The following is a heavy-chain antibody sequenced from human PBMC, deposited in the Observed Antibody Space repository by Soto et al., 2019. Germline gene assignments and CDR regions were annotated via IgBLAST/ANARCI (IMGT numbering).Heavy chain of an antibody. Sequence: GGSLRLSCAASGFTFSSYAMSWVRQAPGKGLEWVSAISGSGGSTYYADSVKGRFTISGDNSKNTLYLQMNSLRAEDTAVYYCAHSPIVVVIYLFDYWGQGTLVTVSS. CDR2: ISGSGGST. D-gene: IGHD3-22*01. CDR1: GFTFSSYA. CDR3: AHSPIVVVIYLFDY. J-gene: IGHJ4*02. V-gene: IGHV3-23*01.